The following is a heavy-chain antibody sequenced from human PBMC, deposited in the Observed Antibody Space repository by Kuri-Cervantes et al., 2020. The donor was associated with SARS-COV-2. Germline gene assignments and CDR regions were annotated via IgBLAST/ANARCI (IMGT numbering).Heavy chain of an antibody. D-gene: IGHD1-26*01. CDR3: ARQVGATNWGYYYDYMDV. CDR1: GGSFSGYY. Sequence: SETLSLTCAVYGGSFSGYYWSWIRQPPGKGLEWIGEINHSGSTNYNPSLKSRVTISVDTSKNQFSLKLSSVTAADTAVYYCARQVGATNWGYYYDYMDVWGKGTTVTVSS. V-gene: IGHV4-34*01. J-gene: IGHJ6*03. CDR2: INHSGST.